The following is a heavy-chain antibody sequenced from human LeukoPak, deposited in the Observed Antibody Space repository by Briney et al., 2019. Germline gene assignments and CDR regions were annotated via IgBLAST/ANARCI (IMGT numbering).Heavy chain of an antibody. CDR1: GFTFSSYG. V-gene: IGHV3-33*01. CDR2: IWYDGSNK. J-gene: IGHJ4*02. D-gene: IGHD2-21*02. Sequence: GGSLRLSCAASGFTFSSYGMHWVRQAPGKGLEWVAVIWYDGSNKYYADSVKGRFTISRDNSKNTLYLQMNSLRAEDTAVYYCVREDTPATANYWGQGTLVTISS. CDR3: VREDTPATANY.